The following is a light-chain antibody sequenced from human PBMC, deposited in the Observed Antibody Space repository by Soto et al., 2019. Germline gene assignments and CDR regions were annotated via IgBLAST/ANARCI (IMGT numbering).Light chain of an antibody. CDR1: QGIDTS. CDR2: AAS. V-gene: IGKV1-9*01. J-gene: IGKJ5*01. CDR3: QQLHGYPIT. Sequence: ILLSQSPASLSSSEGDRVTITCRASQGIDTSLAWYQQKPGKAPKLLIYAASNFQSGVPSRFSGSGSGTHFTLTISSLQPEDFATYYCQQLHGYPITFGQGTLLEIK.